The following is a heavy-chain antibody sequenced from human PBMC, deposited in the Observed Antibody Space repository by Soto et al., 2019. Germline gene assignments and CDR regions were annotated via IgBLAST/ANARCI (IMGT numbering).Heavy chain of an antibody. V-gene: IGHV4-39*01. CDR2: IYYSGST. D-gene: IGHD3-10*01. Sequence: PSHINPLTCTVSYGYIINSSYYWGFIRQPPGKGLEWIGSIYYSGSTYYNPSLKSRVTISVDTSKNQFSLKLSSVTAADTAVYYCARHGWFGEVYYYMDVWGKGTTVTVSS. CDR3: ARHGWFGEVYYYMDV. J-gene: IGHJ6*03. CDR1: YGYIINSSYY.